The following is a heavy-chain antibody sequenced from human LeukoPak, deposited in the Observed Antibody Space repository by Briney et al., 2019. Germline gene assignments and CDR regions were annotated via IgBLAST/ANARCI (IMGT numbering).Heavy chain of an antibody. V-gene: IGHV3-7*03. CDR1: GFTFSSYW. D-gene: IGHD3-22*01. J-gene: IGHJ4*02. CDR3: AKDHYYDSSGYYHGYFDY. Sequence: GGSLRLSCAASGFTFSSYWMSWVRQAPGKGLEGVANIKQDGSEKYYVGSVKGRFTISRDNAKNSLYLQMNSLRAEDTAVYYCAKDHYYDSSGYYHGYFDYWGQGTLVTVSS. CDR2: IKQDGSEK.